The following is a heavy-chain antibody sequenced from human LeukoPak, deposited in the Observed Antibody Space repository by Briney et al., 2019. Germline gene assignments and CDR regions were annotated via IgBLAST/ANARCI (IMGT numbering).Heavy chain of an antibody. CDR2: ISGSGYYT. CDR1: GSGFTFGNFA. V-gene: IGHV3-23*01. Sequence: RGSLRLSCEVSGSGFTFGNFAMSWVRQAPGKGREWVSCISGSGYYTYYADSVKGRFTISRDNSKNTLYIQMNSLRAEDTAVYYCAKDGSWGDYYFYFYMAVWGKGPTVTVSS. D-gene: IGHD3-16*01. CDR3: AKDGSWGDYYFYFYMAV. J-gene: IGHJ6*03.